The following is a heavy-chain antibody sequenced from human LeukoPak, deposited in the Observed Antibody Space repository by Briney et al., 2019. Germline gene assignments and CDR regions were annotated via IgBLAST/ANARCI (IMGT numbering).Heavy chain of an antibody. D-gene: IGHD3-10*02. Sequence: PGGSLRLSCAASGFTFSRHWMSWVRQAPGKGLEWVATIKQDGNENYYVDSVKGRFTISRDNAKNSLYLQMNSLRAEDTAVYYCAELGITMIGGVWGKGTTVTISS. V-gene: IGHV3-7*01. J-gene: IGHJ6*04. CDR1: GFTFSRHW. CDR2: IKQDGNEN. CDR3: AELGITMIGGV.